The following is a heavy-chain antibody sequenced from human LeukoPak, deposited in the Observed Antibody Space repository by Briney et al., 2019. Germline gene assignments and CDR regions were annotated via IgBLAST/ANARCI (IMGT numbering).Heavy chain of an antibody. V-gene: IGHV3-74*01. CDR1: GFIFRDFW. CDR3: ASDRVLGSGSLDN. D-gene: IGHD3-10*01. J-gene: IGHJ4*02. Sequence: GVSLRLSCAASGFIFRDFWMHWVRHTPGKGLVWVSRIRGDGYDTNYADSVEGRFTISRDNARHTLYLQMNSLRADDTAVYYCASDRVLGSGSLDNWGQGTLVTVSS. CDR2: IRGDGYDT.